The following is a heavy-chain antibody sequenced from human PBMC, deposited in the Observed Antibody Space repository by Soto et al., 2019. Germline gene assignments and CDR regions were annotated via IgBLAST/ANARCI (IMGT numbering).Heavy chain of an antibody. V-gene: IGHV3-30*18. CDR2: ISYDGSNK. CDR1: GFTFSSYG. CDR3: AKGLVWYSSGWYRLPHDY. J-gene: IGHJ4*02. D-gene: IGHD6-19*01. Sequence: QVQLVESGGGVGQPGRSLRLSCAASGFTFSSYGMHWVRQAPGKGLEWVAVISYDGSNKYYADSVKGRFTISRDNSKNTLYLQMNSLRAEDTAVYYCAKGLVWYSSGWYRLPHDYWGQGTLVTVSS.